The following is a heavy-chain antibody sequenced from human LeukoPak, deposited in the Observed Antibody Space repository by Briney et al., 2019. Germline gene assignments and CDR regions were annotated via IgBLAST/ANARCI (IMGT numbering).Heavy chain of an antibody. V-gene: IGHV4-34*01. Sequence: PSETLSLTCAIYGGSFSDYYWSWIRQPPGKGLEWIGEVNHSGSTNYNPSLKSRVTISVDTSKNQFSLKLSSVTAADTAVYYCAAYSSSPDYNWFDPWGQGTLVTVSS. D-gene: IGHD6-13*01. CDR3: AAYSSSPDYNWFDP. CDR2: VNHSGST. J-gene: IGHJ5*02. CDR1: GGSFSDYY.